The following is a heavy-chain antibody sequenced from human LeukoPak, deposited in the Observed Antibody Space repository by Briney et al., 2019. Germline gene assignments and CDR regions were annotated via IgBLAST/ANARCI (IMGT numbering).Heavy chain of an antibody. CDR3: ARGIDI. CDR1: GFTFIIYW. CDR2: INQVGTEK. Sequence: GGSLRLSCAASGFTFIIYWMNWVRHAPGNGLEWVANINQVGTEKYYVDSVKGRFTISRDNAKNSLYLQMNSLRAEDTAIYYCARGIDIWGQGTMVTVSS. V-gene: IGHV3-7*01. J-gene: IGHJ3*02.